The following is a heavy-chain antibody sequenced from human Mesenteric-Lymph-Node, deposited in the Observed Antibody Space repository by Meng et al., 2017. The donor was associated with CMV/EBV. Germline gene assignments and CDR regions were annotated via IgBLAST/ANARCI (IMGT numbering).Heavy chain of an antibody. D-gene: IGHD3-10*01. CDR3: GHTMLAPGSGSYYVDY. Sequence: FSISTSGVGVGWIRQPPGKALDWVAVIYWDGDKRYSPSLKSRLTITKDTSKSQVVLTMTNMDAVDTAIYYCGHTMLAPGSGSYYVDYWGQGTLVTVSS. V-gene: IGHV2-5*02. J-gene: IGHJ4*02. CDR1: FSISTSGVG. CDR2: IYWDGDK.